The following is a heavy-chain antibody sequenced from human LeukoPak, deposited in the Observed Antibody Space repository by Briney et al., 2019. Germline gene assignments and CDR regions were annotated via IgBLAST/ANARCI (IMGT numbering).Heavy chain of an antibody. D-gene: IGHD5-18*01. CDR3: ARGRIQLWLEEFFFAY. CDR1: GFTFSSYA. Sequence: PGGSLRLSCAASGFTFSSYAMHWVRQAPGKGLEWVAVISYDGSNKYYADSVKGRFTISRDNSKNTLYLQMNSLRAEDTAVYYCARGRIQLWLEEFFFAYWGQGTLVTVSS. V-gene: IGHV3-30-3*01. CDR2: ISYDGSNK. J-gene: IGHJ4*02.